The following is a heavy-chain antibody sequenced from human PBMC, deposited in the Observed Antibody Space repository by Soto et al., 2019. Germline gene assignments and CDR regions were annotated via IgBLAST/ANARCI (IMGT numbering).Heavy chain of an antibody. D-gene: IGHD2-2*01. Sequence: SVKVSCKASGGTFSSYAISWVRQAPGQGLEWMGGIIPIFGTADYAQKFQGRVTITADESTSTAYMELSSLSSEDTAVYYCARHVPAAGYYYGMDVWGQGTTVTASS. CDR2: IIPIFGTA. J-gene: IGHJ6*02. CDR1: GGTFSSYA. CDR3: ARHVPAAGYYYGMDV. V-gene: IGHV1-69*13.